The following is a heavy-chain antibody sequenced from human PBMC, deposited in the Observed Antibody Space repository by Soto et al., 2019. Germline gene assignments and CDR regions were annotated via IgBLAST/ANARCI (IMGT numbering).Heavy chain of an antibody. CDR1: GFTFSIYW. J-gene: IGHJ4*02. Sequence: PGGSLRLSCAASGFTFSIYWMSWVRQAPGKGLEWVANIKQDGSEKNYVDSVKGRFTISRDSAKNSLYPQMNSLRAEDTAVYYCARAEPYYYESRGYGHFDYWGQGTLVTVSS. V-gene: IGHV3-7*01. CDR2: IKQDGSEK. D-gene: IGHD3-22*01. CDR3: ARAEPYYYESRGYGHFDY.